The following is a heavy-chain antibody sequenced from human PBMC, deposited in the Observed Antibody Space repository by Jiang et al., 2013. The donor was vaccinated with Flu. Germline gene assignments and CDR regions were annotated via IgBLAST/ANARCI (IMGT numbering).Heavy chain of an antibody. J-gene: IGHJ3*02. CDR3: ARADTRYDRSGVLAFDI. V-gene: IGHV4-59*01. Sequence: VTISVDTSKNQFSLKLSSVTAADTAVYYCARADTRYDRSGVLAFDIWGQGTMVTVSS. D-gene: IGHD3-22*01.